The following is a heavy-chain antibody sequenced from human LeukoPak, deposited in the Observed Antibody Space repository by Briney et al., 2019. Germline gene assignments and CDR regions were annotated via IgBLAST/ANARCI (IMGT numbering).Heavy chain of an antibody. Sequence: PGGSLRLSCAASGFIVSNNYMTWVRQAPGKGLEWVSLIYSGGSTYFADSVKGRFTISRDNSKNTLYLQMYSLRAEDTAVYYCARATRIAAAEFFFDYWGQGALVTVSS. D-gene: IGHD6-13*01. J-gene: IGHJ4*02. CDR1: GFIVSNNY. V-gene: IGHV3-53*01. CDR2: IYSGGST. CDR3: ARATRIAAAEFFFDY.